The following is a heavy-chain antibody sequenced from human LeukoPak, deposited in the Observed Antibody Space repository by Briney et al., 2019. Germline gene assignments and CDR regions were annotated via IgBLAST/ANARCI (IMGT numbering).Heavy chain of an antibody. V-gene: IGHV3-20*04. J-gene: IGHJ4*02. D-gene: IGHD6-19*01. Sequence: GGSLRLSCAASGFTFDDYGMNWVRQAPGKGLEWVSGINWNGGSTGYVDSVKGRFTISRDNVKNSLYLQMNSLRAEDTALYYCARAPRGSGWYNDYWGQGTLVTVSS. CDR3: ARAPRGSGWYNDY. CDR1: GFTFDDYG. CDR2: INWNGGST.